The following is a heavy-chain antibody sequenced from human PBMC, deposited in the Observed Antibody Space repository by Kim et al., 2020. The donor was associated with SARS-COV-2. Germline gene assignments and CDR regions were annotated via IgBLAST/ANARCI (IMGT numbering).Heavy chain of an antibody. CDR3: ARVRGGIAAADAGNAFDI. D-gene: IGHD6-13*01. CDR1: GGSISSSNW. CDR2: IYHSGST. V-gene: IGHV4-4*02. Sequence: SETLSLTCAVSGGSISSSNWWSWVRQPPGKGLEWIGEIYHSGSTNYNPSLKSRVTISVDKSKNQFSLKLSSVTAADTAVYYCARVRGGIAAADAGNAFDIWGQGTMVTVSS. J-gene: IGHJ3*02.